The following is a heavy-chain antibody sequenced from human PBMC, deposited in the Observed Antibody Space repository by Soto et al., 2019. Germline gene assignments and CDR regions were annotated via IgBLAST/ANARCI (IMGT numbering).Heavy chain of an antibody. CDR2: ISADKGNT. CDR1: GDTFTSYG. V-gene: IGHV1-18*01. D-gene: IGHD6-6*01. J-gene: IGHJ5*01. Sequence: GVSMKGYCKGAGDTFTSYGISWVRQAPGEGLEWRGWISADKGNTNYAQKLKGRVTMTTDTYTSTAYLEMRSPRYDDTDVYYCARDGDATRGPTSVGSWV. CDR3: ARDGDATRGPTSVGS.